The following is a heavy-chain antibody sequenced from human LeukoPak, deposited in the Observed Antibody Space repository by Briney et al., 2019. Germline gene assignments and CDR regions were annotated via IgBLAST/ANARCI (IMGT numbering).Heavy chain of an antibody. CDR2: MKPDGSEK. Sequence: PGGSLRLSCAVSGFTFSSYWMSWVRQAPGKGLEWVANMKPDGSEKYYVDSVKGRFTISRDSSKNSLYLQMNSLRVEDTAVYYCARVPRQSHLVYTTGDYWGQGTLVTVSS. J-gene: IGHJ4*02. D-gene: IGHD2-2*02. V-gene: IGHV3-7*01. CDR3: ARVPRQSHLVYTTGDY. CDR1: GFTFSSYW.